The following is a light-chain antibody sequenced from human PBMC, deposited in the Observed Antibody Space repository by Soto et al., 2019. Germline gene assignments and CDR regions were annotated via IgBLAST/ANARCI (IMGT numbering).Light chain of an antibody. CDR3: SSYTSSSTLRV. V-gene: IGLV2-14*01. Sequence: QSALTQPASVSGSPGQSITISCTGTSSDVGGYNYVSWYQQHPGKAPKLMIYDVSNRPSGVSNRFSGSKSGNTASLTISGIQDEDEDDYYCSSYTSSSTLRVFGGGTKLTVL. J-gene: IGLJ3*02. CDR2: DVS. CDR1: SSDVGGYNY.